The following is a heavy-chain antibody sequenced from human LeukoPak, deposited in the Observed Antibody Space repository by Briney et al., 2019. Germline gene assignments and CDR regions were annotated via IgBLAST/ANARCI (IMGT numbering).Heavy chain of an antibody. CDR3: ARDTVVPNAY. V-gene: IGHV3-21*01. J-gene: IGHJ4*02. D-gene: IGHD4-23*01. Sequence: GGSLRLYCAASGFTFSRYSMNWVRQAPGKGLEWVSSISSSSSYIYYADSVKGRFTISRDNAKNSLYLQMNSLRAEDTAVYYCARDTVVPNAYWGQGTLVTVSS. CDR1: GFTFSRYS. CDR2: ISSSSSYI.